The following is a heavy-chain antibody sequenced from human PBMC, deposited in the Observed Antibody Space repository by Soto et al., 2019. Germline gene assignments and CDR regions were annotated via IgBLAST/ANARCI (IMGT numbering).Heavy chain of an antibody. J-gene: IGHJ6*02. Sequence: SETLSLTCTVSGGSISSGDYYWSWIRQPPGKGLEWIGYIYYSGNTYYNPSLKSRVTISVDTSKNQFSLKLSSVTAADTAVYYCARVGGGGKDDYYYGMDVWGQGTTVTVSS. CDR2: IYYSGNT. CDR1: GGSISSGDYY. CDR3: ARVGGGGKDDYYYGMDV. D-gene: IGHD3-16*01. V-gene: IGHV4-30-4*01.